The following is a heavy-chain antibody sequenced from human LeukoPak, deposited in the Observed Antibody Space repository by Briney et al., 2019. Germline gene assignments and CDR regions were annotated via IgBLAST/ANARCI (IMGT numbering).Heavy chain of an antibody. J-gene: IGHJ3*02. CDR1: GGTFSSYA. CDR2: IIPIFGTA. Sequence: ASVKVSCKASGGTFSSYAISWVRQAPGQGLEWMGGIIPIFGTANYAQKFQGRVTITADESTNTAYMELSSLRSEDTAVYYCAREGDGYNSAAFDIWGQGTMVTVSS. V-gene: IGHV1-69*01. D-gene: IGHD5-24*01. CDR3: AREGDGYNSAAFDI.